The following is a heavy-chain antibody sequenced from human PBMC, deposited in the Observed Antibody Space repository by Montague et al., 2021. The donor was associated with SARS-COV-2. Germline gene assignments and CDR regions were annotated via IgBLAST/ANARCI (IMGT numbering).Heavy chain of an antibody. J-gene: IGHJ4*02. CDR3: VTPGGTAVADKFDY. CDR1: GDSIISGNYY. D-gene: IGHD3-16*01. CDR2: MRHGGTS. V-gene: IGHV4-30-4*08. Sequence: TLSLTCTVSGDSIISGNYYWSWIRQPPGKGLEWIGYMRHGGTSYYNPSLKGRVSISLDTTNNQFSLKMTSVTAADTAMYYCVTPGGTAVADKFDYWGQGILVTVSS.